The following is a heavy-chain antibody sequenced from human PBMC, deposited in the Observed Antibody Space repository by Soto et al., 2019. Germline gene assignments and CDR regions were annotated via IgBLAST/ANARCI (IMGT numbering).Heavy chain of an antibody. D-gene: IGHD2-8*01. CDR3: ASAPLGYCTNGVCSHGMDV. CDR2: ISSTSSYT. V-gene: IGHV3-11*06. CDR1: GFTFSDYY. Sequence: PGGSLRLSCAASGFTFSDYYMSWIRQAPGKGLEWVSYISSTSSYTNYADSVKGRFTISRDNAKDSLYLQMNSLRAEDTAVYYCASAPLGYCTNGVCSHGMDVWGQGTTVTVS. J-gene: IGHJ6*02.